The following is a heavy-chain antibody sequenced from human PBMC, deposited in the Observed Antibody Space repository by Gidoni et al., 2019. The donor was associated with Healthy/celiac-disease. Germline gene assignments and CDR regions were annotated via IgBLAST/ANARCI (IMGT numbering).Heavy chain of an antibody. Sequence: QVQLQESGPGLVKPSETLSLTCTVSGGSISSYYWSWIRQPPGKGLEWIGYIYYSGSTNYNPSLKSRVTISVDTSKNQFSLKLSSVTAADTAVYYCARVGYYYDSSGYYGNYYYYYGMDVWGQGTTVTVSS. CDR3: ARVGYYYDSSGYYGNYYYYYGMDV. V-gene: IGHV4-59*01. CDR1: GGSISSYY. CDR2: IYYSGST. D-gene: IGHD3-22*01. J-gene: IGHJ6*02.